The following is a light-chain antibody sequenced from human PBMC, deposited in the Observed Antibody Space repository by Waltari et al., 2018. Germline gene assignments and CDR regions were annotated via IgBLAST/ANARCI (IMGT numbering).Light chain of an antibody. V-gene: IGLV4-69*01. CDR2: VNSDGSH. J-gene: IGLJ3*02. CDR3: QTWGTGIWV. Sequence: QLVLTQSPSASASLGASVSLTCPLSSGHSYYAIAWPQQQPQKGPRYLMKVNSDGSHTKGDGIPDRFSGSSSGAERYLTISSLQSEDAADYYCQTWGTGIWVFGGGTKLTVL. CDR1: SGHSYYA.